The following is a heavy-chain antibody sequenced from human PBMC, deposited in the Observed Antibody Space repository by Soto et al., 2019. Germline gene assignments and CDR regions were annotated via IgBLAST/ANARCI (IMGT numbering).Heavy chain of an antibody. V-gene: IGHV4-34*01. Sequence: SETLSLTCAVDGGSFSGYYWSWIRQPPGKGLEWIGEINHSGSTNYNPSLKSRVTISVDTSKNQFSLKLSSVTAADTAVYYCERGTFFFSSTGCSPSQIPGFAPWGKGTLVPVS. CDR2: INHSGST. D-gene: IGHD2-2*01. CDR3: ERGTFFFSSTGCSPSQIPGFAP. J-gene: IGHJ5*02. CDR1: GGSFSGYY.